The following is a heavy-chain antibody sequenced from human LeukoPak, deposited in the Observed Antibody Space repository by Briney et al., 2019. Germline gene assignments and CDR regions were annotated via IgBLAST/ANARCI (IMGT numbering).Heavy chain of an antibody. V-gene: IGHV1-69*13. CDR3: ARVPAALKGQQDNWYDP. CDR2: IIPIFGTA. D-gene: IGHD2-2*01. J-gene: IGHJ5*02. Sequence: SVKVSCKASGGTFSSYAISWVRQAPGQGREWMGGIIPIFGTANYAQKFQGRVTITADESTSTAYMELSSLRSEDTAVYYCARVPAALKGQQDNWYDPWGQGTLVTVSS. CDR1: GGTFSSYA.